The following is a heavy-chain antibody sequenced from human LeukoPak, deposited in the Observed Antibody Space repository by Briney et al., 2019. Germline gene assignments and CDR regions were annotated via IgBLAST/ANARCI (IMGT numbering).Heavy chain of an antibody. CDR3: ARDYQAVHGYNYYFDY. Sequence: GGSLRLSCAASGFTFSSYSMNWVRQAPGKGLEWVSSISSSSSYIYYADSVKGRFIISRDNAKNSLYLQMNSLRAEDTAVYYCARDYQAVHGYNYYFDYWGQGTLVTVSS. CDR1: GFTFSSYS. CDR2: ISSSSSYI. D-gene: IGHD5-24*01. V-gene: IGHV3-21*01. J-gene: IGHJ4*02.